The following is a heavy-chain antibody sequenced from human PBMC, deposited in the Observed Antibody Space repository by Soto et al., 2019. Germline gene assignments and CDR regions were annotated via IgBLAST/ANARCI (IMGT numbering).Heavy chain of an antibody. V-gene: IGHV3-11*01. Sequence: GGSLRLSCAASTFTFSDYYMIWIRQAPGRGLEWVSYISSSGTDKYDADSVKGRFTISRDNTKNSLYLQMSNLRAEDTALYYCARVYSDAFDIWGQGTMVTVSS. CDR2: ISSSGTDK. CDR3: ARVYSDAFDI. J-gene: IGHJ3*02. CDR1: TFTFSDYY. D-gene: IGHD2-8*01.